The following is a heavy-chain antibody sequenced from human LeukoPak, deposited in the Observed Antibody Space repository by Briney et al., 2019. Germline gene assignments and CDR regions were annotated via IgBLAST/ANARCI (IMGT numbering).Heavy chain of an antibody. CDR1: GYSISSGYC. Sequence: PSETLSLTCAVSGYSISSGYCWGWIRQPPGKGLEWIGSIYHSGSTYYNPSLKSRVTISVDTSKNQFSLKLSSVTAADTAVYYCAGALNSSGYPNFDYWGQGTLVTVSS. V-gene: IGHV4-38-2*01. D-gene: IGHD3-22*01. J-gene: IGHJ4*02. CDR2: IYHSGST. CDR3: AGALNSSGYPNFDY.